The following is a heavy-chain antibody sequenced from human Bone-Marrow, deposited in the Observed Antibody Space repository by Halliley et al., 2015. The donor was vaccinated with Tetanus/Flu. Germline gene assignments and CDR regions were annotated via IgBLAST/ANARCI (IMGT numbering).Heavy chain of an antibody. J-gene: IGHJ4*02. CDR1: GFTFSNFA. Sequence: SLRLSCAASGFTFSNFAVSWVRQAPGMGLEWVSGISHSGTSTYYEDSVRGRFTISRDNSRNTLYLQMGSLRADDTAVYYCATDGNYDSSVYWGQGPLVTVSS. CDR2: ISHSGTST. CDR3: ATDGNYDSSVY. V-gene: IGHV3-23*01. D-gene: IGHD3-22*01.